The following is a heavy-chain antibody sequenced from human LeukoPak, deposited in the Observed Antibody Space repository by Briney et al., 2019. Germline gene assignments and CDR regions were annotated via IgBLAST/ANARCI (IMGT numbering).Heavy chain of an antibody. CDR2: ISSSAGTK. CDR1: GFIFSDYD. D-gene: IGHD4-17*01. J-gene: IGHJ4*02. CDR3: ARLYGDYDY. V-gene: IGHV3-11*04. Sequence: GGSLRLSCAASGFIFSDYDMVWVRQAPGQGLEWVSDISSSAGTKYYADSVKGRFTISRDSAKNSLYLQMNSLRSEDTAIYYCARLYGDYDYWGQGNLVTASS.